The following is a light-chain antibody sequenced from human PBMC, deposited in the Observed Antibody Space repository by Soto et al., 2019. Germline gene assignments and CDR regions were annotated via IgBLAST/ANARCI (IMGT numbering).Light chain of an antibody. Sequence: EVVMTQSPATLSVSPWEGVTLSCRDNQGIGDTLAWYQHKPGQTPRPLIYDTSTRATGVPARFSGSRSGPDFSLTIRGLKPEDFAVYYCQQYRMSPNTFGQGHDWRL. CDR2: DTS. CDR1: QGIGDT. CDR3: QQYRMSPNT. V-gene: IGKV3-15*01. J-gene: IGKJ5*01.